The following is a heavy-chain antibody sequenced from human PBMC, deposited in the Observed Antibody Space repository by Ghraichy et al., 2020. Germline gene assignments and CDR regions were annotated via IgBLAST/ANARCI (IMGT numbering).Heavy chain of an antibody. CDR1: GYTFTGYY. J-gene: IGHJ6*02. CDR3: ARDEVNYYGSRSYGMDV. V-gene: IGHV1-2*02. CDR2: INPNSGGT. D-gene: IGHD3-10*01. Sequence: ASVKVSCKASGYTFTGYYMHWVRQAPGQGLEWMGWINPNSGGTNYAQKFQGRVTMTRDTSISTAYMELSRLRSDDTAVYYCARDEVNYYGSRSYGMDVWGQGTTVTVSS.